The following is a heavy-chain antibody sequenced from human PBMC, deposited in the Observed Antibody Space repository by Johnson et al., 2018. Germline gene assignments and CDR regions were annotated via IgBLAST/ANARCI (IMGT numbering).Heavy chain of an antibody. CDR1: GGSFSGYY. V-gene: IGHV4-34*01. CDR2: IHYSGST. CDR3: ATAPGTPTTH. J-gene: IGHJ4*02. Sequence: QVQLQQWGAGLLKPSETLSLTCAVYGGSFSGYYWSWIRQPPGKRLEWIGEIHYSGSTNYNPPLKSRVTMSVDKSKNQFSLKLTSVTAADTAVYYCATAPGTPTTHWGQGTLVTVSS. D-gene: IGHD6-13*01.